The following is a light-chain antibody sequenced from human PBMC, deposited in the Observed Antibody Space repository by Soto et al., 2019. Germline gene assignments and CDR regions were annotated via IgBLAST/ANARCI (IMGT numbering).Light chain of an antibody. J-gene: IGKJ4*01. V-gene: IGKV3-11*01. CDR1: QSVGTY. Sequence: DIVLTQSPATLSLSPGERATLSCRASQSVGTYLAWYQQKPGQAPRLLIYDASNRATGIPARFRGSGSGTDFTLSISSLGPEDFAVYYCQQRSNWPLTFGGGTKVEIK. CDR3: QQRSNWPLT. CDR2: DAS.